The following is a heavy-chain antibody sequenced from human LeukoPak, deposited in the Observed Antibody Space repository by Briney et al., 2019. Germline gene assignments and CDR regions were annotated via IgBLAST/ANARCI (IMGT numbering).Heavy chain of an antibody. D-gene: IGHD2-15*01. Sequence: PSETLSLTCTVSGGSISSYYWSWIRQPPGKGLEWIGRIYTSGSTNYNPSLKSRVTISVDTSKNQFSLKLSSVTAADTAVYYRASTGYSRYCSGGSCYSGAFDVWGQGTMVTVSS. J-gene: IGHJ3*01. V-gene: IGHV4-4*08. CDR1: GGSISSYY. CDR2: IYTSGST. CDR3: ASTGYSRYCSGGSCYSGAFDV.